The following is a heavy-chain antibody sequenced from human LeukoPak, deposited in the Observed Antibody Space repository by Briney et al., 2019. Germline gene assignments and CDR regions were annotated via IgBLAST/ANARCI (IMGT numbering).Heavy chain of an antibody. V-gene: IGHV3-23*01. CDR1: GFTFTTYA. D-gene: IGHD3-10*01. CDR2: ITGSGGST. Sequence: GGSLRLSCAASGFTFTTYALTWVRQAPGKGLEWVSSITGSGGSTYYADSVRGRFTISRDNSKNTLYLQMNSLRAEDTAVYYCARDQSKGSGSYYDYWGQGTLVTVSS. J-gene: IGHJ4*02. CDR3: ARDQSKGSGSYYDY.